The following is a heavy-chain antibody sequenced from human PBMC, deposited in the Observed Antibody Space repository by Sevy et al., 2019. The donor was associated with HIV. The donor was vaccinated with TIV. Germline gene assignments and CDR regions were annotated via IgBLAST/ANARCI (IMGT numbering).Heavy chain of an antibody. D-gene: IGHD4-17*01. J-gene: IGHJ6*02. Sequence: GGSLRLSCAASGFTFSDSYMSWIRQAPGKGLEWVSYISGSDNTIFYADSVKGRFTISRDNAKNSLYLQMTSLRAEDTAVYYCARDHVKDGDLGDYYYFAMDVWGQGTTVTVSS. V-gene: IGHV3-11*01. CDR2: ISGSDNTI. CDR1: GFTFSDSY. CDR3: ARDHVKDGDLGDYYYFAMDV.